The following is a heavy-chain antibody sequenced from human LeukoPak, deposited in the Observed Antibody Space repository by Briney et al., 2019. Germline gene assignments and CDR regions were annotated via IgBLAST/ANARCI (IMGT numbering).Heavy chain of an antibody. J-gene: IGHJ4*02. V-gene: IGHV4-59*01. CDR2: IYYSGST. Sequence: SETLSLTCTVSGGSISSYYWSWIRHPPGKGLEWIGYIYYSGSTNYNPSLKSRVTIPVDTSKNQFSLKLSSVTAADTAVYYCARDHGGYYFDYWGQGTLVTVSS. CDR1: GGSISSYY. CDR3: ARDHGGYYFDY.